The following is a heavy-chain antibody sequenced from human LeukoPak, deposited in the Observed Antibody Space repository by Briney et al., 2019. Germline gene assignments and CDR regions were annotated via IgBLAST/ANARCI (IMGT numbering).Heavy chain of an antibody. CDR3: ARRGSSGWSRGPYFDY. CDR2: IYPGDSDT. V-gene: IGHV5-51*01. J-gene: IGHJ4*02. Sequence: GESLKISCKGSGYSFTSYWIGWVRQMPGKGLEWMGIIYPGDSDTRYSPSFQGQVTISADKSISTADLQWSSLEASDTAICYCARRGSSGWSRGPYFDYWGQGTLVTVSS. CDR1: GYSFTSYW. D-gene: IGHD6-19*01.